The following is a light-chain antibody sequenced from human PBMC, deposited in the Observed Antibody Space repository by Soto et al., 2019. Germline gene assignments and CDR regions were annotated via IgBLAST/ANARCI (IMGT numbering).Light chain of an antibody. CDR1: QKVYSN. CDR3: QQYNNWPLT. Sequence: EVVLTQSPAALSVSPGERATISCRASQKVYSNFAWYQQTPGQAPRLLIYGASTRATGIPVRFSGSESGTEFTLTISSLQSEDFVVYYCQQYNNWPLTFGGGTKVEIK. V-gene: IGKV3-15*01. J-gene: IGKJ4*01. CDR2: GAS.